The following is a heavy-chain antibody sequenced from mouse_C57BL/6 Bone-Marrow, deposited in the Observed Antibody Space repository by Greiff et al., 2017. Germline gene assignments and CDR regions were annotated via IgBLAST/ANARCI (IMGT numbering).Heavy chain of an antibody. CDR3: AGGVTRYFDV. CDR2: IYPGSGST. J-gene: IGHJ1*03. CDR1: GYTFTSYW. Sequence: VKLQQPGAELVKPGASVKMSCKASGYTFTSYWITWVKQRPGQGLEWIGDIYPGSGSTNYNEKFKSKATLTVDTSSSTAYMQLSSLTSEDSAVYYCAGGVTRYFDVWGTGTTVTVSS. D-gene: IGHD2-5*01. V-gene: IGHV1-55*01.